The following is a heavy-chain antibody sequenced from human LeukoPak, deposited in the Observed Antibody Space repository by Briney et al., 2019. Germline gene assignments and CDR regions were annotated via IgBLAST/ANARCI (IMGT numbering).Heavy chain of an antibody. D-gene: IGHD3-10*02. CDR3: AELGMTMIGGV. CDR1: GFSFSGSY. CDR2: ISSSGSTI. Sequence: GGSLRLSCAASGFSFSGSYMNWVRQAPGKGLEWVSYISSSGSTIYYADSVKGRFTISRDNAKNSLYLQMNSLRAEDTAVYYCAELGMTMIGGVWGKGTTVTISS. V-gene: IGHV3-11*04. J-gene: IGHJ6*04.